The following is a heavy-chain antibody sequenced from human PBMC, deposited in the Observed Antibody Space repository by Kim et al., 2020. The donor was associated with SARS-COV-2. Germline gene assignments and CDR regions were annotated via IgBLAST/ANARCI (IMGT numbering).Heavy chain of an antibody. V-gene: IGHV3-21*01. D-gene: IGHD4-17*01. J-gene: IGHJ5*02. CDR2: ISSSSSYI. CDR1: GFTFSSYS. CDR3: ARETSRYEDYGDINWFDP. Sequence: GGSLRLSFAASGFTFSSYSMNWVRQAPGKGLEWVSSISSSSSYIYYADSVKGRFTISRDNAKNSLYLQMNSLRAEDTAVYYCARETSRYEDYGDINWFDPWGQGTLVTVSS.